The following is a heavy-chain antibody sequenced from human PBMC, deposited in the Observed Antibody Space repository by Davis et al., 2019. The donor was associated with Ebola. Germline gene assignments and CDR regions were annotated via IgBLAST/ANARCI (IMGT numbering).Heavy chain of an antibody. J-gene: IGHJ3*02. CDR3: ATTVFDSSGYYDYAFDI. Sequence: GESLKISCKGSGYSFTSYWIGWVRQMPGKGLEWMGIIYPGDSDTRYSPSFQGQVTISADKSISTAYLQWSSLKASDTAMYYCATTVFDSSGYYDYAFDIWGQGTMVTVSS. V-gene: IGHV5-51*01. D-gene: IGHD3-22*01. CDR2: IYPGDSDT. CDR1: GYSFTSYW.